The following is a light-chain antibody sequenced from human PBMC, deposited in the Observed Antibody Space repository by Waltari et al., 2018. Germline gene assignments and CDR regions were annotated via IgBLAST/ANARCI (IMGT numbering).Light chain of an antibody. J-gene: IGKJ1*01. CDR2: GAS. V-gene: IGKV3-20*01. CDR1: QSVSSSY. Sequence: EIVLTQSPGTLSLSPGERATLSYRASQSVSSSYLAWYQQKPGQDPRVLIHGASNRATGIPDRFSGSGSGTDFTLTISRLEPEDFAVYYCQQYGSSPWTFGQGTKVEIK. CDR3: QQYGSSPWT.